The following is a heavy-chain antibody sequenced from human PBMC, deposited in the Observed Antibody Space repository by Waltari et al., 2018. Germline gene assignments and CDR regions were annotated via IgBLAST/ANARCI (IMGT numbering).Heavy chain of an antibody. Sequence: QVQLQESGPGLVKPSQTLSLTCTVSGGSISSGSYYWSWIRQPAGKGLEWIGYIYTSGSTNYNPSLKSRVTISVDTSKNQFSPKLSSVTAADTAVYYCARGNSGVNWYFDLWGRGTLVTVSS. CDR1: GGSISSGSYY. J-gene: IGHJ2*01. D-gene: IGHD2-8*01. CDR2: IYTSGST. CDR3: ARGNSGVNWYFDL. V-gene: IGHV4-61*09.